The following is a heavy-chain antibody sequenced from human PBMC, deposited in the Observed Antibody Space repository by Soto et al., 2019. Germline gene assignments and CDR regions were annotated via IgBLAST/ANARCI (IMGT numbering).Heavy chain of an antibody. D-gene: IGHD6-13*01. J-gene: IGHJ6*02. CDR3: GRGRSGIYGMDI. CDR2: IIRDGSST. V-gene: IGHV3-74*01. Sequence: EVQLVESGGGLVQPGGSLRLSCAASGFTFSSYWMHWVRQAPGKGLVWISRIIRDGSSTNYADSVKGRFTISRDNAKNTLCLEINSLRDDDTAVYFCGRGRSGIYGMDIWGQGTTVTVSS. CDR1: GFTFSSYW.